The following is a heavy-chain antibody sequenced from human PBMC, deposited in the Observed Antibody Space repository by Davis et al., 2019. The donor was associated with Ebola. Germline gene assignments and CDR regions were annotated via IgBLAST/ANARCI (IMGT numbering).Heavy chain of an antibody. Sequence: GGSLRLSCAASGFTFDDYGMSWVRQAPGKGLVWVSYISRTGSTIYYADSVKGRFTISRDNAKNSLYLQMNSLRDEDTAVYYCARKTDYSSAEDAFDIWGQGTKVTVSS. CDR1: GFTFDDYG. D-gene: IGHD6-19*01. J-gene: IGHJ3*02. CDR2: ISRTGSTI. V-gene: IGHV3-11*04. CDR3: ARKTDYSSAEDAFDI.